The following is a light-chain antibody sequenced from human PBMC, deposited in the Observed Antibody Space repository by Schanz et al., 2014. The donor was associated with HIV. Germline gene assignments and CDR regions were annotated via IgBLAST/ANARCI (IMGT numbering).Light chain of an antibody. V-gene: IGKV1-5*03. J-gene: IGKJ2*01. CDR2: QAS. Sequence: IQMTQSPSTVSASVGDRVTITCRASQTIGRLLAWYQQKPGTAPKLLIYQASTLETGVPSRFSGSGSGTSFTLTITSLQPDDFATYYCQQCVTYPYTFGQGTKLDIK. CDR1: QTIGRL. CDR3: QQCVTYPYT.